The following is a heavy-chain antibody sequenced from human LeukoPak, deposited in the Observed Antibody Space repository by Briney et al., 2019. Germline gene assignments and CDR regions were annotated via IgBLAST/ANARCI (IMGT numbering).Heavy chain of an antibody. CDR3: AIVVVVVPAAIDY. CDR2: ISAYNGNT. CDR1: GYTFTSYG. J-gene: IGHJ4*02. V-gene: IGHV1-18*01. D-gene: IGHD2-2*01. Sequence: ASVKVSCXASGYTFTSYGISWVRRAPGQGLEWMGWISAYNGNTNYAQKLQGRVTMTTDTSTSTAYMELRSLRSDDTAVYYCAIVVVVVPAAIDYWGQGTLVTVSS.